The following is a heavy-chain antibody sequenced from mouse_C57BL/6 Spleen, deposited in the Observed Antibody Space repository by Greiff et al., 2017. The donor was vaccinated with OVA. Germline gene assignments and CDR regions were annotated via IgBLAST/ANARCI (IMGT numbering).Heavy chain of an antibody. CDR1: GYSFTDYN. CDR3: AYYYGSSPFAY. J-gene: IGHJ3*01. CDR2: INPNYGTT. V-gene: IGHV1-39*01. Sequence: LVEPGASVKISCKASGYSFTDYNMNWVKQSNGKSLEWIGVINPNYGTTSYNQKFKGKATLTVDQSSSTAYMQLNSLTSEDSAVYYCAYYYGSSPFAYWGQGTLVTVSA. D-gene: IGHD1-1*01.